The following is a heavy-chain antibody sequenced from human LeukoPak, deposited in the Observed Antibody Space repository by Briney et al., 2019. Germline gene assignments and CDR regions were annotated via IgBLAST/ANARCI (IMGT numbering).Heavy chain of an antibody. J-gene: IGHJ4*02. V-gene: IGHV5-51*01. D-gene: IGHD5-12*01. CDR3: ARHKADLVATYYFDF. CDR1: GYSFTGYW. CDR2: IYPDNSNT. Sequence: GESLKISCKGSGYSFTGYWIGWVRQMPGKGLEWMGIIYPDNSNTRYSPSFQGQVTFSADKSISTAYLQWSSLEASDTAMYYCARHKADLVATYYFDFWGQGTLVTVSS.